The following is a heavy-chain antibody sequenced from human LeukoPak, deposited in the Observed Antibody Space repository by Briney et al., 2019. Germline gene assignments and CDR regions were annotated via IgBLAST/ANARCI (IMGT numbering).Heavy chain of an antibody. V-gene: IGHV3-11*04. J-gene: IGHJ4*02. D-gene: IGHD3-22*01. CDR2: ISVSGITM. CDR1: GFTFTDYY. Sequence: GGSLRLSCATSGFTFTDYYMSWIRQAPGKGLEWVSYISVSGITMYYADSVKGRFTLSRDNAKNTLYLQMNSLRAEDTAVYYCVRGYYAGRGHHFEYWGQGTLVTVSS. CDR3: VRGYYAGRGHHFEY.